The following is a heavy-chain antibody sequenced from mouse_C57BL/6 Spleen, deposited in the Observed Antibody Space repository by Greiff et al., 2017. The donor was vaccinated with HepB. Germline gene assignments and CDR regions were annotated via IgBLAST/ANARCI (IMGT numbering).Heavy chain of an antibody. J-gene: IGHJ1*03. CDR3: ARRSDGYFDV. CDR1: GYTFTSYW. CDR2: IDPSDSYT. D-gene: IGHD2-13*01. V-gene: IGHV1-69*01. Sequence: QVQLKQPGAELVMPGASVKLSCKASGYTFTSYWMHWVKQRPGQGLEWIGEIDPSDSYTNYNQKFKGKSTLTVDKSSSTAYMQLSSLTSEDSAVYYCARRSDGYFDVWGTGTTVTVSS.